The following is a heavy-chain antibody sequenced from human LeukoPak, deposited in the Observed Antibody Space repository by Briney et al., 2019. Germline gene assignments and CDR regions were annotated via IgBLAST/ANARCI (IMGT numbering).Heavy chain of an antibody. CDR2: IYYSGST. J-gene: IGHJ4*02. D-gene: IGHD6-19*01. Sequence: SETLSLTCTVSGGSISSSSYYWGWIRQPPGKGLEWIGSIYYSGSTYYNPSLKSRVTISVDTSKNQFSLKLSSVTAADTAVYYCARDLQYSSGWYYFDYWGQGTLVTVSS. CDR3: ARDLQYSSGWYYFDY. V-gene: IGHV4-39*07. CDR1: GGSISSSSYY.